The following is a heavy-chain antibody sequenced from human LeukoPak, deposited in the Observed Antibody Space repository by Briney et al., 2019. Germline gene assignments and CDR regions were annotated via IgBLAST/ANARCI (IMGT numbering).Heavy chain of an antibody. Sequence: GGSLRLSCAASGFTFSSYVMHWVRQAPGKGLEYVSSISSNGISTYYANSVKGRFTISRDNSKNTLYLQMNSLRAEDTAVYYCARDLEVYNDYYGMDVWGQGTTVTVSS. CDR1: GFTFSSYV. CDR3: ARDLEVYNDYYGMDV. D-gene: IGHD3-3*01. CDR2: ISSNGIST. J-gene: IGHJ6*02. V-gene: IGHV3-64*01.